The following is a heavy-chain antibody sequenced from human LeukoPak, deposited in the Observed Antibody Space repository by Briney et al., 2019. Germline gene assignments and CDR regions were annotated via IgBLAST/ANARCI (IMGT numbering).Heavy chain of an antibody. V-gene: IGHV3-30*02. CDR1: GFTFSSYG. CDR2: IRYDGSNK. D-gene: IGHD6-13*01. Sequence: GGSLRLSCAASGFTFSSYGMHWVRQAPGKGLEWVAFIRYDGSNKYYADSVKGRFTISRDNSKNTPYLRMNSLRAEDTAVYYCARTPTPPYSSSWLLFFSFDYWGQGTLVTVSS. CDR3: ARTPTPPYSSSWLLFFSFDY. J-gene: IGHJ4*02.